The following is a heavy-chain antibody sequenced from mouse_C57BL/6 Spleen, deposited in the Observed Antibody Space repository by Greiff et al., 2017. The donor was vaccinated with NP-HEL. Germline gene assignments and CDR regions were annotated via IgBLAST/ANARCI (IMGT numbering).Heavy chain of an antibody. CDR1: GYTFTDYE. D-gene: IGHD1-1*01. CDR2: IDPETGGT. V-gene: IGHV1-15*01. CDR3: TRRKLYYYGSSPPFDY. J-gene: IGHJ2*01. Sequence: VQLQESGAELVRPGASVTLSCKASGYTFTDYEMHWVKQTPVHGLEWIGAIDPETGGTAYNQKFKGKAILTADKSSSTAYMELRSLTSEDSAVYYCTRRKLYYYGSSPPFDYWGQGTTLTVSS.